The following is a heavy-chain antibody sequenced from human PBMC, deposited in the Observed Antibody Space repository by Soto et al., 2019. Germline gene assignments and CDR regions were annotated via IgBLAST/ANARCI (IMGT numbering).Heavy chain of an antibody. Sequence: GGSLRLSCAASGFTFSSYGMHWVRQAPGKGLEWVAVISYDGSNKYYADSVKGRFTISRDNSKNTLYLQMNSLRAEDTAVYYCAKDRAIFVVVITPNWFDPCGQATLLTLSS. CDR2: ISYDGSNK. CDR1: GFTFSSYG. D-gene: IGHD3-3*01. J-gene: IGHJ5*02. V-gene: IGHV3-30*18. CDR3: AKDRAIFVVVITPNWFDP.